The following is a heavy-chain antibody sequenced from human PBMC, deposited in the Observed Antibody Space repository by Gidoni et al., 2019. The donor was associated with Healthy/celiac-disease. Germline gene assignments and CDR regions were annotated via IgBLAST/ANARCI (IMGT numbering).Heavy chain of an antibody. D-gene: IGHD3-3*01. Sequence: QVTLKESGPALVKPTQTLTLTCTFSVLSLNTSGMRVSWIRQPPGTALDWLARIDWDDDKVYSKSLKTRLTISKDTSKNLVVLTITNMDPVDTATYYCSRSISGGYYVNWGQGTLVTVSS. CDR2: IDWDDDK. J-gene: IGHJ4*02. CDR1: VLSLNTSGMR. CDR3: SRSISGGYYVN. V-gene: IGHV2-70*04.